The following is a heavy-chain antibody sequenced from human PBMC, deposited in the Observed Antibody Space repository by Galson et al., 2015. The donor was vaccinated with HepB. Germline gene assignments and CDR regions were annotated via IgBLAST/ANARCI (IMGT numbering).Heavy chain of an antibody. CDR3: ARAWTTVTFNSYFDY. V-gene: IGHV3-11*06. D-gene: IGHD4-11*01. J-gene: IGHJ4*02. Sequence: SLRLSCAASGFTFSDYYMSWIRQAPGKGLEWVSYISSSSSYTNYADSVKGRFTISRDNAKNSLYLQMNSLRAEDTAVYYCARAWTTVTFNSYFDYWGQGTLVTVSS. CDR1: GFTFSDYY. CDR2: ISSSSSYT.